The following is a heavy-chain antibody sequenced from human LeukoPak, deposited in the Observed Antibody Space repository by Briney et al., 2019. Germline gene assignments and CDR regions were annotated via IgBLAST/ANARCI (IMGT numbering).Heavy chain of an antibody. Sequence: ASVKVSCKASGYTFTGYYMHWVRQAPGQGLEWMGWISAYNGNTNYAQKLQGRVTMTTDTSTSTAYMELRSLRSDDTAVYYCARDLGGYVWGSYRHFDYWGQGTLVTVSS. CDR1: GYTFTGYY. CDR3: ARDLGGYVWGSYRHFDY. CDR2: ISAYNGNT. V-gene: IGHV1-18*04. J-gene: IGHJ4*02. D-gene: IGHD3-16*02.